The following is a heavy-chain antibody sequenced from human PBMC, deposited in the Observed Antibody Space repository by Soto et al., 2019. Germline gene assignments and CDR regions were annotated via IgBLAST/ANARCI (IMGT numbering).Heavy chain of an antibody. D-gene: IGHD3-10*01. V-gene: IGHV3-9*01. Sequence: EVQLVESGGGLVQPGRSLRLSCIASGFNFNDHGMHWVRQAPGKGLEWVSGITWHSDGMGYADSVKGRFTMSRDNAKNSLYLQMNSLRVEDTALYYCAKEDSGFSGYMDVWGTGTTVTVSS. CDR2: ITWHSDGM. J-gene: IGHJ6*03. CDR3: AKEDSGFSGYMDV. CDR1: GFNFNDHG.